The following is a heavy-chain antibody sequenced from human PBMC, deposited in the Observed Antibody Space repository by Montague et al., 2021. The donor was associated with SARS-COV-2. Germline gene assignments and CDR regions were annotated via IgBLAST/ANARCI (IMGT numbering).Heavy chain of an antibody. D-gene: IGHD4-17*01. CDR3: ARHRNYGDHSLGNGFHP. J-gene: IGHJ5*02. Sequence: SETLSLTCTVSGDSTSCPNCYWGWIRQAPGKGLDWIGTIYNSGTTYYNPSLKSRLTVSIDTSKNQFSLKLTSVTAADTAVYYCARHRNYGDHSLGNGFHPGGQGTRVTVSS. V-gene: IGHV4-39*01. CDR1: GDSTSCPNCY. CDR2: IYNSGTT.